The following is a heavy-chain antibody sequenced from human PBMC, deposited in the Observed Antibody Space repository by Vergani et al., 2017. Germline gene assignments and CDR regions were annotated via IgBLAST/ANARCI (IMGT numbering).Heavy chain of an antibody. D-gene: IGHD5-18*01. J-gene: IGHJ4*02. CDR1: GFSFGDYD. Sequence: EVQLVESGGGLVPPGRSLRLSCAASGFSFGDYDMTWVRQAPGKGLEWVAFIRNKCYGGTKEYAASVKGRFTISRDDSKRLAYLQLSGLKTEDTAVYFCSRGRGYSFGYSDYWGQGTLVTVSS. CDR3: SRGRGYSFGYSDY. V-gene: IGHV3-49*04. CDR2: IRNKCYGGTK.